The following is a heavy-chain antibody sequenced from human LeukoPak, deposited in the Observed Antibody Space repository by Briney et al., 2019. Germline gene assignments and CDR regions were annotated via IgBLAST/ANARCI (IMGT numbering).Heavy chain of an antibody. Sequence: SGGSLRLSCAASGFTVSSNYMSWVRQAPGKGLEWVSVIYSGGSTYYADSVKGRFTISRDNSKNTLYLQMNSLRAEDTAVYYCARDRRSSPFDYWGQGTLVTVSS. CDR2: IYSGGST. J-gene: IGHJ4*02. CDR3: ARDRRSSPFDY. D-gene: IGHD6-6*01. CDR1: GFTVSSNY. V-gene: IGHV3-53*01.